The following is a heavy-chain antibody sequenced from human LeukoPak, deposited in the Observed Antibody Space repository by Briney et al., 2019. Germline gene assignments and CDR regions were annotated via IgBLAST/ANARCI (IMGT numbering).Heavy chain of an antibody. V-gene: IGHV4-39*01. J-gene: IGHJ5*02. CDR1: DGSISSSSFY. Sequence: SETLSLTCIVSDGSISSSSFYWGWIRQPPGKGLEWIGSMYYTGSYTGTTYYNPSLESRVTVSVDTSKNLCSLKLSSVTAADTAIYFCARSLGANTWVGNWFDPWGQGTLVTVSP. CDR2: MYYTGSYTGTT. D-gene: IGHD3-10*01. CDR3: ARSLGANTWVGNWFDP.